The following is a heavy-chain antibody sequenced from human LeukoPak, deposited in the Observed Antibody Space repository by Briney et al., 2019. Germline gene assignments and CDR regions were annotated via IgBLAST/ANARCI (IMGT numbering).Heavy chain of an antibody. CDR3: ARGYGDYGYYYYGMDV. CDR1: GYTFTGYD. CDR2: MNPNSGNT. V-gene: IGHV1-8*01. D-gene: IGHD4-17*01. J-gene: IGHJ6*02. Sequence: ASVKVSCKASGYTFTGYDINWVRQATGQGLEWMGWMNPNSGNTGYAQKFQGRVTMTRNTSISTAYMELSSLRSEDTAVYYCARGYGDYGYYYYGMDVWGQGTTVTVSS.